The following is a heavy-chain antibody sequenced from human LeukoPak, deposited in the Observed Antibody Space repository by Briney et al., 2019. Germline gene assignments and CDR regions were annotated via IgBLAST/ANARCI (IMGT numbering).Heavy chain of an antibody. Sequence: GGSLRLSCAASGFTFSSYEMDWVRQAPGKGLGWVSYISSSCSTIYYADSVKGRFTISRDNAKNSLYLQMNSLRAEDTAVYYCARDRSSGWLDAFDIWGQGTMVTVSS. CDR1: GFTFSSYE. CDR3: ARDRSSGWLDAFDI. J-gene: IGHJ3*02. V-gene: IGHV3-48*03. CDR2: ISSSCSTI. D-gene: IGHD6-19*01.